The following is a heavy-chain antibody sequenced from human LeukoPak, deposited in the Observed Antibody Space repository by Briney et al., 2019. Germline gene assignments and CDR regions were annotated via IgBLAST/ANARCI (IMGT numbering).Heavy chain of an antibody. D-gene: IGHD2-21*02. CDR1: GYTFTGYY. Sequence: GASVKVSCKASGYTFTGYYMHWVRQAPGQGLEWMGWINPNSGGTNYVQKFQGRVTMTRDTSISTAYVELSRLRSDDTAVYYCARSYCGGDCSSDYWGQGTLVTVSS. J-gene: IGHJ4*02. CDR2: INPNSGGT. V-gene: IGHV1-2*02. CDR3: ARSYCGGDCSSDY.